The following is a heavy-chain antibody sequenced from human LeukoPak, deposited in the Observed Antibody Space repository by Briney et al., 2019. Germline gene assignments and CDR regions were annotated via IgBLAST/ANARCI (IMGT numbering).Heavy chain of an antibody. D-gene: IGHD6-13*01. CDR1: GYTFTSYA. J-gene: IGHJ4*02. CDR2: INAGNGNT. V-gene: IGHV1-3*01. Sequence: ASVKVSCKASGYTFTSYAMHWVRQAPGQRLEWMGWINAGNGNTKYSQKFQGRVTITRDTSASTAYMELSSLRSEDTAVYYCARDQPGIAAAVSFDYWGQGTLVTVSS. CDR3: ARDQPGIAAAVSFDY.